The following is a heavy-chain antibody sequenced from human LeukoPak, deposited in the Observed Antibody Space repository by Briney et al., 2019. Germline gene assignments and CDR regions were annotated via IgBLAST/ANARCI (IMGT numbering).Heavy chain of an antibody. D-gene: IGHD7-27*01. CDR3: ARGWELGISY. CDR2: IKQDGSEK. Sequence: GGSLRLSCAASGLTFSSYWMSWVRQAPGKGLEWVANIKQDGSEKYYVDSVKGRFTISRDNAKNSLYLQMNSLRAEDTAVYYGARGWELGISYWGQGTLVTVSS. V-gene: IGHV3-7*01. CDR1: GLTFSSYW. J-gene: IGHJ4*02.